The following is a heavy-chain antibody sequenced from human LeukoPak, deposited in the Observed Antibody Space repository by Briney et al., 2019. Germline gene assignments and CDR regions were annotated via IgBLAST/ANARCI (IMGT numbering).Heavy chain of an antibody. CDR1: GFTFSSFW. CDR2: IKEDGSEK. CDR3: ARDMFAYLGIAVPNVWD. V-gene: IGHV3-7*01. J-gene: IGHJ4*02. D-gene: IGHD6-19*01. Sequence: GGSLRLSCAASGFTFSSFWMSWVRQAPGKGLEWVANIKEDGSEKYYVDSVKGRFTISRGDAKNSLYLQMNSLRAEDTAVYYCARDMFAYLGIAVPNVWDWGQGTLVTVSS.